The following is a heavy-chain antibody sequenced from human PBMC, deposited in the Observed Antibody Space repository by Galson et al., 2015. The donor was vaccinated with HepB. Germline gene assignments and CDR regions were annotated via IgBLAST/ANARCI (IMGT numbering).Heavy chain of an antibody. CDR2: ISSSSSYI. V-gene: IGHV3-21*01. CDR3: ASLAVAGTRRGFDY. D-gene: IGHD6-19*01. J-gene: IGHJ4*02. Sequence: SLRLSCAASGFTFSGDSMNWVRQAPGKGLEWVSSISSSSSYIYYADSVKGRFTISRDNAKNSLYLQMNSLRAEDTAVYYCASLAVAGTRRGFDYWGQGTLVTVSS. CDR1: GFTFSGDS.